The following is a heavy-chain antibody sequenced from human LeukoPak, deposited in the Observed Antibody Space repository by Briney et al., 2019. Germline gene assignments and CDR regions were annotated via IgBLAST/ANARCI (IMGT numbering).Heavy chain of an antibody. V-gene: IGHV1-24*01. J-gene: IGHJ4*02. CDR3: VAANPGGLADY. CDR1: GYSLTELS. Sequence: ASVKVSCKVSGYSLTELSMHWVRQAPGKGPEWMGGFTLEDGDTIYARKFQGRVTMTEDASTDTAYMDLSSLRSEDTAVYFCVAANPGGLADYWGQGTLVTVSS. D-gene: IGHD1-26*01. CDR2: FTLEDGDT.